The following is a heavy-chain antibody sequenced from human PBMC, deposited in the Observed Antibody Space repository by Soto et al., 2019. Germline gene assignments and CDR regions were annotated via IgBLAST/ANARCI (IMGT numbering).Heavy chain of an antibody. V-gene: IGHV3-53*01. CDR2: ISNTGST. J-gene: IGHJ4*02. Sequence: QPGGSLRLSCVASGFTVRNNYISWVRQAPGRGLEWVSAISNTGSTYYAGSVKGRSTISRDSSTNTLYLEVNSLRADDTAVYYCAKVNVVVVAATFEYEYYFDYWGQGTLVTVSS. D-gene: IGHD2-15*01. CDR3: AKVNVVVVAATFEYEYYFDY. CDR1: GFTVRNNY.